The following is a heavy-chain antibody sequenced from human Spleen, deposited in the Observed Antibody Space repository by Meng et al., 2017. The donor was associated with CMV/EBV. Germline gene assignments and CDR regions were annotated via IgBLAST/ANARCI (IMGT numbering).Heavy chain of an antibody. D-gene: IGHD3-3*01. CDR2: IHHSGGT. J-gene: IGHJ5*02. Sequence: SETLSLTCAVYGGSFSDYYWSWIRQPPGKGLEWIGEIHHSGGTNYNPSLKSRVTISVDTSNNQFSLKVTSVTAADTAVYYCARHAEGVKYYDFWSGYPASNWFDPWGQGTLVTVSS. V-gene: IGHV4-34*01. CDR1: GGSFSDYY. CDR3: ARHAEGVKYYDFWSGYPASNWFDP.